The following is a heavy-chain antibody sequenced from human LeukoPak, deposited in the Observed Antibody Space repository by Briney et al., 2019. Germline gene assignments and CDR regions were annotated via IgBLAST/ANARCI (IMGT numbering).Heavy chain of an antibody. V-gene: IGHV1-69*06. Sequence: GASVKVSCKASGGTFSSYAISWVRQAPGQGLEWMGGIIPIFGTANYAQKFQGRVMITADKSTSTAYMELSSLRSEDTAVYYCAREQQLVQYNWFDPWGQGTLVTVSS. CDR3: AREQQLVQYNWFDP. D-gene: IGHD6-13*01. J-gene: IGHJ5*02. CDR1: GGTFSSYA. CDR2: IIPIFGTA.